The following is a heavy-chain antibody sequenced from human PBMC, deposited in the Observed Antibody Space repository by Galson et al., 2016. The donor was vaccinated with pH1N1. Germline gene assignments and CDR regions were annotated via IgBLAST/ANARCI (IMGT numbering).Heavy chain of an antibody. V-gene: IGHV3-21*01. J-gene: IGHJ2*01. D-gene: IGHD1-26*01. CDR1: GFTFSTYS. CDR3: VREGGYFDL. Sequence: SLRLSCAASGFTFSTYSMNWVRQAPGKGLERISASSTTSYMYYADSVKGRFTISRDNAKNSLYLQMNNLRGDDTAVYYCVREGGYFDLWGRGTLVTVSS. CDR2: SSTTSYM.